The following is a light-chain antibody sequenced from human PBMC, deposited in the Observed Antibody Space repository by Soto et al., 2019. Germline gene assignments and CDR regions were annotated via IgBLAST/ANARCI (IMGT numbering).Light chain of an antibody. CDR1: SGYVGTYSL. V-gene: IGLV2-23*01. Sequence: QSVLAQPASVSGSPGQSITISCTGASGYVGTYSLVSWYQQHPGKAPKVVIYEGHKRPSGVPDRFSGSTSVNTASLTISGLQTDDEAEYYCATWDDSLNLLYVFGTGTKVTVL. J-gene: IGLJ1*01. CDR2: EGH. CDR3: ATWDDSLNLLYV.